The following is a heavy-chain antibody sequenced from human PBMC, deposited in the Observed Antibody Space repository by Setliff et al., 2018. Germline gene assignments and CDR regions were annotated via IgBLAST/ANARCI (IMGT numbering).Heavy chain of an antibody. CDR3: AKVNNRFWSGYYPYYYGMDV. D-gene: IGHD3-3*01. J-gene: IGHJ6*02. CDR1: GFTFSSYA. CDR2: ISGSGIST. V-gene: IGHV3-23*01. Sequence: LRLSCAASGFTFSSYAMSWVRQAPGKGLEWVSAISGSGISTYYADSVKGRFTISRDNSKNTLYLQMNSLRAEDTAVYYCAKVNNRFWSGYYPYYYGMDVWGQGTTVTVSS.